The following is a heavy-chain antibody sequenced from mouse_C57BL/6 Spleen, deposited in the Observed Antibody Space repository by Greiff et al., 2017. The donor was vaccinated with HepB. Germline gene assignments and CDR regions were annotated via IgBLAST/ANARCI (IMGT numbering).Heavy chain of an antibody. Sequence: VQLQQSGAELVKPGASVKMSCKASGYTFTSYWITWVKQRPGQGLEWIGDIYPGSGSTNYIEKFKSKATLTVDTSSSTAYMQLSSLTSEDSAVYYCARGKSYMDYWGQGTTLTVSS. CDR1: GYTFTSYW. CDR3: ARGKSYMDY. V-gene: IGHV1-55*01. CDR2: IYPGSGST. D-gene: IGHD1-3*01. J-gene: IGHJ2*01.